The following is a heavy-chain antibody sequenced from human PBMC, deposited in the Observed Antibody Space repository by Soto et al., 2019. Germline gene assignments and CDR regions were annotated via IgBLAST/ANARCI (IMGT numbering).Heavy chain of an antibody. CDR3: ARSDCPVVSCFDRYFYTLDV. Sequence: QVQLVQSGAEVRKPGASLRVACTASGYTFGSHYVHWMRQAPGHPLEWMGIINPSPGSTSYAQKFQGNITMPRDPSTSTVYMEMSSLGSEDTATYSCARSDCPVVSCFDRYFYTLDVWGQGTTVTVSS. J-gene: IGHJ6*02. CDR2: INPSPGST. CDR1: GYTFGSHY. V-gene: IGHV1-46*01. D-gene: IGHD3-9*01.